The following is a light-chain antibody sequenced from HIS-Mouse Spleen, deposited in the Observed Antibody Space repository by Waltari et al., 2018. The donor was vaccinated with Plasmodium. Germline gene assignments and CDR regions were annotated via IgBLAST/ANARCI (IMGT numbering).Light chain of an antibody. CDR2: SNN. V-gene: IGLV1-44*01. CDR3: AAWDDSLNGPV. Sequence: QSVLTQPPSASGTPGQRVTTSCSGSSSNIGSNTVTWYQQLTGTAPKLLIYSNNRRPSGVPDRFSGSKSGTSASLAISGLQSEDEADYYCAAWDDSLNGPVFGGGTKLTVL. J-gene: IGLJ2*01. CDR1: SSNIGSNT.